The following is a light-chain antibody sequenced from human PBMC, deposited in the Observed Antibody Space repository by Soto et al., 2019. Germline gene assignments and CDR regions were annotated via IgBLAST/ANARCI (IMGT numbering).Light chain of an antibody. CDR2: EGS. V-gene: IGLV2-23*01. J-gene: IGLJ3*02. CDR3: CSYAGRSTSWV. Sequence: QSALTQPASVSGSPGQSITISCTGTISDVGSYDLVSWYQQHPGKAPKLMIYEGSKRPSGVSSRFSGSKSGNTASLTISGLQAEDDADYYCCSYAGRSTSWVFGGGTKLTVL. CDR1: ISDVGSYDL.